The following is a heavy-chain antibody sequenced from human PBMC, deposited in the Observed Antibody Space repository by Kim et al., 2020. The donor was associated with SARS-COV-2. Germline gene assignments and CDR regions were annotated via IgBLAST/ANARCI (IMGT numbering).Heavy chain of an antibody. CDR1: GYSFTSYW. J-gene: IGHJ4*02. V-gene: IGHV5-10-1*01. D-gene: IGHD5-12*01. Sequence: GESLKISCKGSGYSFTSYWISCVRQMPGKGLEWMGRIDPSDSYTNYSPSFQGHVTISADKSISTAYLQWSSLKASDTAMYYCARHSGPVVATILAVIDYWGQGTLVTVSS. CDR2: IDPSDSYT. CDR3: ARHSGPVVATILAVIDY.